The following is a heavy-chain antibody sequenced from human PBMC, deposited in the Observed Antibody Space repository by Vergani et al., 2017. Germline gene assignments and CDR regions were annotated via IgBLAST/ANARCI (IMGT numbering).Heavy chain of an antibody. CDR1: GFTFDDYG. J-gene: IGHJ4*02. V-gene: IGHV3-20*04. CDR3: ARDDAHYYGSGSFDY. CDR2: LNWNGGST. Sequence: EVQLVESGGGVVRPGGSLRLSCAASGFTFDDYGMSWVRQAPGKGLEWVSGLNWNGGSTGYADSVKGRFIISRDNAKNSLYMQMNSLRAEDTSLYYCARDDAHYYGSGSFDYWGQGTLVTVSS. D-gene: IGHD3-10*01.